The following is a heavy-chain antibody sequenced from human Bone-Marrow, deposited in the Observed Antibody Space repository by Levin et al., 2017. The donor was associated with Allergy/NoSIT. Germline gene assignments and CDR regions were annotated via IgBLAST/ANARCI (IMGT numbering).Heavy chain of an antibody. V-gene: IGHV1-69*13. J-gene: IGHJ5*02. CDR3: ARAVTGTKRWFEP. D-gene: IGHD1-7*01. CDR2: IIPMVRTA. Sequence: SVKVSCKTSGGTFSTYLISWVRQAPGQGLEWMGGIIPMVRTANYAQKFQGRVTITADASTTTAYMELSSLTSEDTAVYYCARAVTGTKRWFEPWGQGTLVTVSP. CDR1: GGTFSTYL.